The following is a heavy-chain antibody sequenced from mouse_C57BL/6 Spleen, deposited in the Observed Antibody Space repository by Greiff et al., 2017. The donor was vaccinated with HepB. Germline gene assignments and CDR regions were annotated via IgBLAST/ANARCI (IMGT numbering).Heavy chain of an antibody. CDR3: ASRGYDGYYNFAY. J-gene: IGHJ3*01. V-gene: IGHV1-22*01. CDR2: INPNNGGT. CDR1: GYTFTDYN. D-gene: IGHD2-3*01. Sequence: LVKPGASVKMSCKASGYTFTDYNMHWVKQSHGKSLEWIGYINPNNGGTSYNQKFKGKATLTVNKSSSTAYMELRSLTSEDSAVYYCASRGYDGYYNFAYWGQGTLVTVSA.